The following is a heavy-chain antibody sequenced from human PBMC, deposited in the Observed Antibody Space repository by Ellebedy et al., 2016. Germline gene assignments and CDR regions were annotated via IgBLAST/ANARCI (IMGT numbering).Heavy chain of an antibody. J-gene: IGHJ5*02. CDR2: INPNSGGT. V-gene: IGHV1-2*02. CDR3: ARGGYSSSSGHPYNWFDP. Sequence: ASVKVSXXASGYTFTSYGISWVRQAPGQGLEWMGWINPNSGGTNYAQKFQGRVTMTRDTSISTAYMELSRLRSDDTAVYYCARGGYSSSSGHPYNWFDPWGQGTLVTVSS. D-gene: IGHD6-6*01. CDR1: GYTFTSYG.